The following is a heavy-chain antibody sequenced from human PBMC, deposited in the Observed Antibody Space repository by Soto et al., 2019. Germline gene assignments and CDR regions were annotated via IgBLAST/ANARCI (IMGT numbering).Heavy chain of an antibody. CDR2: INHSGST. J-gene: IGHJ4*02. V-gene: IGHV4-34*01. CDR1: GGSLSGYY. Sequence: SETLSLTCAVYGGSLSGYYWGWIRQPPGKGLEWIGEINHSGSTNYNPSLKSRVTISVDTSKNQFSLKLSSVTAADTAVYYCARERIRYYFDYWGQGTLVNGS. CDR3: ARERIRYYFDY. D-gene: IGHD4-17*01.